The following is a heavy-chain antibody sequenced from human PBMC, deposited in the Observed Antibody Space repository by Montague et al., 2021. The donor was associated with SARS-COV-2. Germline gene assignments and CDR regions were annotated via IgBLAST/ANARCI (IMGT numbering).Heavy chain of an antibody. CDR1: GGFISDSYY. CDR3: VRGAEEAHFAMDV. V-gene: IGHV4-39*02. CDR2: LYRSGSV. J-gene: IGHJ6*02. D-gene: IGHD3-10*01. Sequence: SETLSLTCIASGGFISDSYYWAWIRQAPGKGLEWLGSLYRSGSVYSNPSLKSRASISVDKFKNHFSLRLTSATAAETAVYYCVRGAEEAHFAMDVWGQGTTVTVSS.